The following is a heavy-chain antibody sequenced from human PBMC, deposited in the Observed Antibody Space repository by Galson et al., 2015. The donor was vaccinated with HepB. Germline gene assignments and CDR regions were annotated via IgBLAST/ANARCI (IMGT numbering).Heavy chain of an antibody. J-gene: IGHJ6*02. CDR3: ARTYYYGSGSYYNLGGMDV. V-gene: IGHV1-46*01. CDR1: GYTFTSYY. D-gene: IGHD3-10*01. Sequence: SVKVSCKASGYTFTSYYMHWVRQAPGQGLEWMGVINPSGGSTAYAQKFQGRVTMTRDTSTSTVYLESSSLRSEDTAVYYCARTYYYGSGSYYNLGGMDVWGQGTTVTVSS. CDR2: INPSGGST.